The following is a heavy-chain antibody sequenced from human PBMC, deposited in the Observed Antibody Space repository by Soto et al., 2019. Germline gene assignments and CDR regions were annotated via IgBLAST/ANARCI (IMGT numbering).Heavy chain of an antibody. CDR2: IYYSGST. CDR3: ARGRYYDSSGYYGY. Sequence: QVQLQESGPGLVKPSQTLSLTCTVSGGSISSGDYYWSWIRQPPGKGLEWIGYIYYSGSTYYNPSLKSRVTISADTATNQFARKLSSVAAADTAVYYCARGRYYDSSGYYGYWGQGTLVTVSS. J-gene: IGHJ4*02. V-gene: IGHV4-30-4*01. D-gene: IGHD3-22*01. CDR1: GGSISSGDYY.